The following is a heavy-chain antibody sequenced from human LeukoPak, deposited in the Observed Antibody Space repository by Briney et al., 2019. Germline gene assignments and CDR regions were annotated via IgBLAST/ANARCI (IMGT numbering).Heavy chain of an antibody. J-gene: IGHJ5*02. CDR2: IYYSGST. Sequence: PSETLSLTCTVSGGSISSSSYYWGWIRQPPGKGLEWIGYIYYSGSTNYNPSLKSRVTISVDTSKNQFSLKLSSVTAADTAVYYCARIPYGDPRRVPYNWFDPWGQGTLVTVSS. CDR1: GGSISSSSYY. V-gene: IGHV4-61*05. CDR3: ARIPYGDPRRVPYNWFDP. D-gene: IGHD4-17*01.